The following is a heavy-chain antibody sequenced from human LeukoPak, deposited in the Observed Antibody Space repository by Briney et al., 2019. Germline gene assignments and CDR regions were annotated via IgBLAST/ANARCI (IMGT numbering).Heavy chain of an antibody. D-gene: IGHD2-2*01. CDR1: GYTFSNHW. V-gene: IGHV5-51*01. CDR3: VREEYTSGYVDY. Sequence: GESLQISCKGSGYTFSNHWIGWVRQMPGKGPEWMGIIFPDDSDITYSPPFQGQVTISVDKSISTAYLQWSSLQASDTAIYYCVREEYTSGYVDYWGQGTLVTVSS. CDR2: IFPDDSDI. J-gene: IGHJ4*02.